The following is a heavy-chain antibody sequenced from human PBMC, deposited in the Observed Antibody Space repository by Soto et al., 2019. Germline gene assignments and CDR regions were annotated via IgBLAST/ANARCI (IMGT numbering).Heavy chain of an antibody. D-gene: IGHD2-2*01. Sequence: QVQLVQSGAEEKKPGASVRVSCKASGCTFARCAMHWVRQAPGQRLEWMGWINAGNGKTQYSQKFQGRVTITRDTSASTAYMELSSLRSEDTAVYYCARGWKESNSCYGPDWLDPWGQGTLVTVSS. CDR3: ARGWKESNSCYGPDWLDP. V-gene: IGHV1-3*05. CDR1: GCTFARCA. CDR2: INAGNGKT. J-gene: IGHJ5*02.